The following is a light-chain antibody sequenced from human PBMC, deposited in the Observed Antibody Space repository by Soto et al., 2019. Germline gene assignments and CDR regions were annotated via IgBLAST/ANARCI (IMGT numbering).Light chain of an antibody. V-gene: IGLV2-14*01. CDR2: EVS. CDR3: SSFTSSSTLV. J-gene: IGLJ1*01. Sequence: QSALTQPASVSGSPGQSITISCTGTGSDIGAYNYVAWYQQHPGNAPKVMIFEVSSRPSGVSNRFSGSKSGNTASLTISGLQAEDEADYYCSSFTSSSTLVFGTGTKVTVL. CDR1: GSDIGAYNY.